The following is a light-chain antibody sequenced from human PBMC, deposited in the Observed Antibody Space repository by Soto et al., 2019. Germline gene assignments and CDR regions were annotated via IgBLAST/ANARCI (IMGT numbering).Light chain of an antibody. V-gene: IGKV1-5*01. CDR3: QQYKSYPMYT. J-gene: IGKJ2*01. CDR2: DAS. Sequence: DIQMTQSPSTLSASVGVSVTLTCRASQSISTWLAWYQQKPAKAAKFLIYDASSLESGVPSRFRGSGSGTEFTLTISSLQTDDFATYYCQQYKSYPMYTFGQGTKVDIK. CDR1: QSISTW.